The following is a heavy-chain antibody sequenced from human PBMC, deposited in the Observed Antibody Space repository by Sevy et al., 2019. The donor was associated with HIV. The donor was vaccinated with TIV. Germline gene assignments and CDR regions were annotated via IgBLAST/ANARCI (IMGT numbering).Heavy chain of an antibody. CDR2: IYCGGST. CDR1: GGPISTCTNF. V-gene: IGHV4-39*01. CDR3: ARGRITFFDD. J-gene: IGHJ4*02. D-gene: IGHD3-10*01. Sequence: SETLSLTCIVSGGPISTCTNFWGWIRQPPGKGLEWIGSIYCGGSTYYNPSLKSRVAISVDTSKNQFSLKVNSVGAADTAVYYCARGRITFFDDWGQGALVTVSS.